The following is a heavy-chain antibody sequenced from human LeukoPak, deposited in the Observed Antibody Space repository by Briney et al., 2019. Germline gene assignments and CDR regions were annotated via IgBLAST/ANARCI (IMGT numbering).Heavy chain of an antibody. CDR1: GFTFSGYA. CDR2: ISFDGGTK. Sequence: GGSLRLSCAASGFTFSGYAMHWVRQAPGKGLEWVTVISFDGGTKYYADSAKGRFTISRDNSRNTLYYCVGAFESQWLGTAHDPFDIWGQGTMVTVSS. CDR3: PFDI. V-gene: IGHV3-30-3*01. D-gene: IGHD6-19*01. J-gene: IGHJ3*02.